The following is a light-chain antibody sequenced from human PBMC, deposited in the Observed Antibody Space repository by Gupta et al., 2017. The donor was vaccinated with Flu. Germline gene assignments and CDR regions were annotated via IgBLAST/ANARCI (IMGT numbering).Light chain of an antibody. V-gene: IGKV3-20*01. J-gene: IGKJ2*01. CDR3: QQYGCSPLYT. CDR1: QSVSNSY. Sequence: EIVLTQSPGTLSLSPGERATLSCRASQSVSNSYLVWYQQKPGQAPRLLIYGASRRATGIPDRFSGSGYGTDFTLTISRREPEDFAVYYCQQYGCSPLYTFGQGTKLEIK. CDR2: GAS.